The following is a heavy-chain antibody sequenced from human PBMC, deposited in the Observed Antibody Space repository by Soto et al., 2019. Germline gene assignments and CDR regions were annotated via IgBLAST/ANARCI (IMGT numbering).Heavy chain of an antibody. CDR3: ARGSKGSSWYKTNNWFDP. D-gene: IGHD6-13*01. J-gene: IGHJ5*02. V-gene: IGHV4-59*12. CDR2: IYYSGST. CDR1: GGSISSYY. Sequence: SETLSLTCTVSGGSISSYYWSWIRQPPGKGLEWIGYIYYSGSTNYNPSLKSRVTISVDTSKNQFSLKLSSVTAADTAVYYCARGSKGSSWYKTNNWFDPWGQGTLVTVSS.